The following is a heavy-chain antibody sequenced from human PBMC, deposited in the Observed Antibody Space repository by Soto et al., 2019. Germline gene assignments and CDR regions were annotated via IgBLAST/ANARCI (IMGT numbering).Heavy chain of an antibody. V-gene: IGHV3-23*01. J-gene: IGHJ4*02. Sequence: GGSLRLSCAASGFTFSSYAMSWVRQAPGKGLEWVSAISGSGGSTYYADSVKGRFTISIDNSKNTLYLQMNSLRAEDPAVYYCAKDQGIAAAGAGTFDYWGQGTLVTVSS. D-gene: IGHD6-13*01. CDR1: GFTFSSYA. CDR2: ISGSGGST. CDR3: AKDQGIAAAGAGTFDY.